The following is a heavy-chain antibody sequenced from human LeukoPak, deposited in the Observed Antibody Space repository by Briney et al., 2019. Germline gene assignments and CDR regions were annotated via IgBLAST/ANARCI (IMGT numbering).Heavy chain of an antibody. J-gene: IGHJ3*02. CDR1: GGSISSGDYY. V-gene: IGHV4-30-4*01. D-gene: IGHD3-22*01. CDR2: IYYSGST. CDR3: ARVSTYHDSFGAFDI. Sequence: KASQTLSLTCTVSGGSISSGDYYWSWIRQPPGKGLEWIGYIYYSGSTYYNPSLKSRVSISVDTSKNQFSLKLSSVTAADTAVYYCARVSTYHDSFGAFDIWGQGTMVTVSS.